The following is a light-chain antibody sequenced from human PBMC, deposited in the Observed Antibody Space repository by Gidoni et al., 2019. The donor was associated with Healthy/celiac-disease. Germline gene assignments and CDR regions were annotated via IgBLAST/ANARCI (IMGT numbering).Light chain of an antibody. CDR3: ATWDDNLNGHVV. Sequence: QSVVTQPPSASGTPGQRVTISCSGSSSNIGSHTVNWDQQHPGTAPKLLIYINNQRPSGVPARFSGSKSGTSASLAISGLQSEDEAHYYCATWDDNLNGHVVFGGGTKLTVL. J-gene: IGLJ2*01. CDR1: SSNIGSHT. CDR2: INN. V-gene: IGLV1-44*01.